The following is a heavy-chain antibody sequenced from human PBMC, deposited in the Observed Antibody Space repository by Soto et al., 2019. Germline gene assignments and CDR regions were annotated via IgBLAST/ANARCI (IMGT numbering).Heavy chain of an antibody. CDR3: AKDLGMYSSSWSDAFDI. Sequence: EVQLLESGGGLVQPGGSLRLSCAASGFTFSSYAMSWVRQAPGKGLEWVSAISGSGGSTYYADYVKGRFTISRDNSKNTLYLQMNSLRAEDTAVYYCAKDLGMYSSSWSDAFDIWGQGTMVTVSS. D-gene: IGHD6-13*01. V-gene: IGHV3-23*01. J-gene: IGHJ3*02. CDR1: GFTFSSYA. CDR2: ISGSGGST.